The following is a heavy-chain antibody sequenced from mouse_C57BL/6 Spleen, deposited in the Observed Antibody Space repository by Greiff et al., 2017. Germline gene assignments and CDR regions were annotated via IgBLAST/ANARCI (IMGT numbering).Heavy chain of an antibody. CDR1: GFTFSSYA. V-gene: IGHV5-4*03. CDR2: ISDGGSYT. Sequence: EVKLVESGGGLVKPGGSLKLSCAASGFTFSSYAMSWVRQTPEKRLEWVATISDGGSYTYYPDNVKGRFTISRDNAKNNLYLQMSHLKSEDTALYYCARAGLLRPWFAYWGQGTLVTVSA. CDR3: ARAGLLRPWFAY. J-gene: IGHJ3*01. D-gene: IGHD1-2*01.